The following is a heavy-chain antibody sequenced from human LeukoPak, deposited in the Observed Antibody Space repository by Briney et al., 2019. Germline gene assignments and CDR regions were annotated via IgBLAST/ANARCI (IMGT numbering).Heavy chain of an antibody. Sequence: SETLSLTCTVSGGSISSYYWSWIRQPPGKGLEWIGYIYYGGSTNYNPSLKSRVTISVDTSKNQFSLKLSSVTAADTAVYYCARDRNGWSYWYFDLWGRGTLVTVSS. CDR3: ARDRNGWSYWYFDL. V-gene: IGHV4-59*01. D-gene: IGHD6-19*01. CDR1: GGSISSYY. J-gene: IGHJ2*01. CDR2: IYYGGST.